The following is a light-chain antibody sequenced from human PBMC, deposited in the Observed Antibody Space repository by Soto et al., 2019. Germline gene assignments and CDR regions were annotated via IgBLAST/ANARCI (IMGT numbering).Light chain of an antibody. J-gene: IGLJ2*01. CDR1: SSDVGGSNY. CDR2: DVH. Sequence: QSALTQPASVSGSPGQSITISCTGTSSDVGGSNYVSWYQQHPGKAPKLMIYDVHNRPSGISNRFSGSKSGNTASLTISGRQAEDEADYYCSSYRSGSTLVFGGGTKLTVL. CDR3: SSYRSGSTLV. V-gene: IGLV2-14*01.